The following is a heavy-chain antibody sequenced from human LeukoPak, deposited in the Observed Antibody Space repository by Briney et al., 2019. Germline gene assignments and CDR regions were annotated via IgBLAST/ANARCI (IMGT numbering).Heavy chain of an antibody. Sequence: GGSLRLPCAASGFTFSSYAMAWVRQALGKGLEWVSAIHSAGRSTYYPDSLKGRVTISRDNSKNTLYLQMKSLRPEDTAVYYCARVPTSGTYYYFDYWGQGTLVTVSS. D-gene: IGHD2-8*01. CDR3: ARVPTSGTYYYFDY. CDR2: IHSAGRST. CDR1: GFTFSSYA. J-gene: IGHJ4*02. V-gene: IGHV3-23*01.